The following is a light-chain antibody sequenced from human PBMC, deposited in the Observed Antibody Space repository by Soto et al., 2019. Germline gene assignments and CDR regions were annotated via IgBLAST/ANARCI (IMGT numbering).Light chain of an antibody. J-gene: IGKJ1*01. Sequence: EIVLTQSPATLSLSPGERATLSCRASQSVSSYLAWYQQKPGQAPRLLIYDASNRATGIPARFSGSGSGTDFTLTTSDLEPEDFAVYYCQRRSNWPQTFGRGTKVDIK. CDR3: QRRSNWPQT. CDR2: DAS. CDR1: QSVSSY. V-gene: IGKV3-11*01.